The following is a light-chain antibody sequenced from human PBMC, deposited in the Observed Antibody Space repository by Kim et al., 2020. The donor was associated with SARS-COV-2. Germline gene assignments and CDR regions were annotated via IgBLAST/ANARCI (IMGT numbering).Light chain of an antibody. CDR3: LQDYNYPHT. CDR1: QGIRND. CDR2: AAS. J-gene: IGKJ2*01. Sequence: YALVGDRVTITCRASQGIRNDLGWYQQKPGKAPKLLIYAASSLQSGVPSRFSGSGSGTDFTLTISSLQPEDFATYYCLQDYNYPHTFGQGTKLEI. V-gene: IGKV1-6*01.